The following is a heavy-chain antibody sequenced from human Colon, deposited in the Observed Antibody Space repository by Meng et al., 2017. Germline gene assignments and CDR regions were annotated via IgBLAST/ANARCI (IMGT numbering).Heavy chain of an antibody. J-gene: IGHJ5*02. D-gene: IGHD4-17*01. CDR3: ATGLRHGDWFDP. V-gene: IGHV4-34*01. Sequence: QGAAGLLGPEGTHSLTSSASGGFFSRVYWCWIRQPPMKGLEWIGEIDHFGISNYNSSLKGRLTMSVDTSKKQISLTLTSVTAADTAVYYCATGLRHGDWFDPWGPGTLVTVSS. CDR2: IDHFGIS. CDR1: GGFFSRVY.